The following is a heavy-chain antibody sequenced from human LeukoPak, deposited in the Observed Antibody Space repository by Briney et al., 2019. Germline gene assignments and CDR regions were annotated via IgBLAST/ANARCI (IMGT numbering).Heavy chain of an antibody. CDR1: GFTFSSYW. J-gene: IGHJ3*02. Sequence: GGSLRLSCAASGFTFSSYWMHWVRQAPGKGLVWVSRINSDGSSTSYADSVKGRFTISRDNAKNSLYLQMNSLRAEDTAVYYCARALAASIGVRAFDIWGQGTMVTVSS. V-gene: IGHV3-74*01. D-gene: IGHD3-10*01. CDR3: ARALAASIGVRAFDI. CDR2: INSDGSST.